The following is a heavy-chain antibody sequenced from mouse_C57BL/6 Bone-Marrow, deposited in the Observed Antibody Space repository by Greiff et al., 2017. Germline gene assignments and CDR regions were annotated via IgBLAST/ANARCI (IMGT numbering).Heavy chain of an antibody. V-gene: IGHV1-64*01. Sequence: QVQLQQPGAELVKPGASVKLSCKASGYTFTSYWMHWVKQRPGQGLEWIGMIHPNSGSTNYNEKFKSKATLTVDNSSSTSYMQLSSLTSEDSAVYYCARLMIMWYFDVWGPGTTVTVSS. J-gene: IGHJ1*01. CDR2: IHPNSGST. D-gene: IGHD2-4*01. CDR1: GYTFTSYW. CDR3: ARLMIMWYFDV.